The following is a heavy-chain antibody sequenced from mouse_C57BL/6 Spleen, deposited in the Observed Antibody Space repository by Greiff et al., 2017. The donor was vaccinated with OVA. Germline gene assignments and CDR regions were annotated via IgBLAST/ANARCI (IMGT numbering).Heavy chain of an antibody. Sequence: VQLQQSGAELVRPGTSVKVSCKASGYAFTNYLIEWVKQRPGQGLEWIGVINPGSGGTNYNEKFKGKATLPADKSSSTAYMQLSSLTSEDSAVYFGARKGTTAFDYWGQGTTLTVSS. CDR3: ARKGTTAFDY. CDR1: GYAFTNYL. CDR2: INPGSGGT. J-gene: IGHJ2*01. V-gene: IGHV1-54*01. D-gene: IGHD1-2*01.